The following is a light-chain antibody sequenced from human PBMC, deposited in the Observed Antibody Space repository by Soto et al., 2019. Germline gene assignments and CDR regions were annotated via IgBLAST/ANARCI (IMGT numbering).Light chain of an antibody. CDR2: GAS. CDR3: QQYNNWPWT. V-gene: IGKV3-15*01. Sequence: IVLTQSPATLSLSPGERATLSCMASQSVSSNLAWYKQKPGQAPRLPIYGASTRATGIPARFSGSGSGTEFTLTISSLKSEDFEVYYCQQYNNWPWTFGQGTKVDIK. J-gene: IGKJ1*01. CDR1: QSVSSN.